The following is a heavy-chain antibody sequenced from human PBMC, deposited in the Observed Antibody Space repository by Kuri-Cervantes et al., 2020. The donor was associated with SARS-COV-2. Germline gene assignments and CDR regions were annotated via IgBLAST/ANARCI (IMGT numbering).Heavy chain of an antibody. CDR2: IFTSGTT. Sequence: SETLSLTCTVSAGSIRNYYWNWVRQPAGKGLEWIGRIFTSGTTNYNPSLKSRVTISVDTSKNQFSLKLSSVTAADTAVYYCARVDGDYVDWYFDLWGRGTLVTVSS. CDR1: AGSIRNYY. D-gene: IGHD4-17*01. CDR3: ARVDGDYVDWYFDL. V-gene: IGHV4-4*07. J-gene: IGHJ2*01.